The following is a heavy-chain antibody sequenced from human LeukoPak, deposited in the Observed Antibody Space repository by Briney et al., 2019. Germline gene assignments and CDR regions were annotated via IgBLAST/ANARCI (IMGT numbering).Heavy chain of an antibody. CDR1: GDSVSSNSAA. Sequence: SQTLSLTCAISGDSVSSNSAAWNWIRQSPSRGLEWLGRTYYRSKWYNDYAVSVKSRITINPDTSKNQFSLQLNSVTPEDTAVYYCARDREEGYCSGGSCALYYYGMDVWGRGTTVTVSS. J-gene: IGHJ6*02. CDR3: ARDREEGYCSGGSCALYYYGMDV. CDR2: TYYRSKWYN. V-gene: IGHV6-1*01. D-gene: IGHD2-15*01.